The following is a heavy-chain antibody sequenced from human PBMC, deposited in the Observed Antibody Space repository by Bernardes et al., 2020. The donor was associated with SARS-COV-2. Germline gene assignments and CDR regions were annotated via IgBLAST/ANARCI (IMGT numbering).Heavy chain of an antibody. Sequence: GGSLRLSCTASGFAFGDYALSWVRQAPGKGLEWVGFIRSMVYGGTAEYAASVKGRFSISRDDSRRIAYLQMNSLKTEDTGVYYCTRDVITVAGTDNYYYYYIDVWGKGTTVTVSS. CDR3: TRDVITVAGTDNYYYYYIDV. V-gene: IGHV3-49*04. CDR1: GFAFGDYA. J-gene: IGHJ6*03. CDR2: IRSMVYGGTA. D-gene: IGHD6-19*01.